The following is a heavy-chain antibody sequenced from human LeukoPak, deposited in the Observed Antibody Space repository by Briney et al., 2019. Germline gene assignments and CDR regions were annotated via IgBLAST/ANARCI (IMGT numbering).Heavy chain of an antibody. CDR1: GFTVSSSY. D-gene: IGHD3-3*01. CDR3: ARAPSYDFWNGYLDY. CDR2: IYSGSST. Sequence: PGGSLRLSCAASGFTVSSSYMTWVRQAPGKGLEWVSVIYSGSSTYYADSVKGRFTISRDNSKNTLYLQMNSLRAEDTAVYYCARAPSYDFWNGYLDYWGQGTLVTVSS. V-gene: IGHV3-53*01. J-gene: IGHJ4*02.